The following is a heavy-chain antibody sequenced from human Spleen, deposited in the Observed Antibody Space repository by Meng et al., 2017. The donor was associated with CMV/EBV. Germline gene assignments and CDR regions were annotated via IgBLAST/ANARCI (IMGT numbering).Heavy chain of an antibody. Sequence: GESLKISCVASGFTFNTYWMSWVRQDPGKGLEWVANIKQDGSEKYYVGSVKGRFTIPRDNAKNSLFLQMHSLRAEDTAVYYCVTDQDRLGGIWGQGTMVTVSS. V-gene: IGHV3-7*01. J-gene: IGHJ3*02. CDR1: GFTFNTYW. D-gene: IGHD5-12*01. CDR2: IKQDGSEK. CDR3: VTDQDRLGGI.